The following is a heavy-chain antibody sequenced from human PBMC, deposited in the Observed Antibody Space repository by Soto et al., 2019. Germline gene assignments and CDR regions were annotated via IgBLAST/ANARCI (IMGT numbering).Heavy chain of an antibody. Sequence: QVQLQESGPGLVKPSQTLSLTCTVSGASISSGGYYWSWIRQLPGKGLEWIGYIYNIGNSGTAYYNPSLESRLTISIDASKNQFSLNRTSVTAAGTAVYYCASDSFPDGDYWGQGTLVTVSS. CDR2: IYNIGNSGTA. D-gene: IGHD2-2*01. CDR1: GASISSGGYY. J-gene: IGHJ4*02. CDR3: ASDSFPDGDY. V-gene: IGHV4-31*03.